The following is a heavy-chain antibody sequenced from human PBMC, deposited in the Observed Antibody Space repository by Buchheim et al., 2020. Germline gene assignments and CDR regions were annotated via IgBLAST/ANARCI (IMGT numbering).Heavy chain of an antibody. V-gene: IGHV1-2*02. Sequence: QVQLVQSGAEVKKPGASVKVSCKASGYTFTGYYMHWVRQAPGQGLEWMGWINPNSGGTNYAQKLQGRVTMTRETSISTAYMELSRLRSDDTAVYYCARCPSHSSGYYYFSCYFDYWGQGTL. D-gene: IGHD3-22*01. CDR2: INPNSGGT. CDR1: GYTFTGYY. J-gene: IGHJ4*01. CDR3: ARCPSHSSGYYYFSCYFDY.